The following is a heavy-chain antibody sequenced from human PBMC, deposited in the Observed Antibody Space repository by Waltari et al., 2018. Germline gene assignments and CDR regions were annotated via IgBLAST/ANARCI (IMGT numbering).Heavy chain of an antibody. V-gene: IGHV3-53*01. J-gene: IGHJ4*02. CDR1: SSNY. Sequence: SSNYMSWVRQAPGKGLEWVSVIYSGGSTYYADSVKGRFTISRDNSKNTLYLQMNSLRAEDTAVYYCARLAAAGTLTYFDYWGQGTLVTVSS. CDR2: IYSGGST. CDR3: ARLAAAGTLTYFDY. D-gene: IGHD6-13*01.